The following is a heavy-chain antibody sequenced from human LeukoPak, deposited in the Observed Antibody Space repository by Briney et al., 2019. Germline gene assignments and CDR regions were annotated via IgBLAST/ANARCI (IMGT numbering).Heavy chain of an antibody. CDR2: IYYSGST. Sequence: PSETLSLTYTVSGGSISSYYWSWIRQPPGKGLEWIGYIYYSGSTNYNPSLKSRVTISVDTSKNQFSLKLSSVTAADTAVYYCARTLTGDRLDYWGQGTLVTVSS. CDR1: GGSISSYY. CDR3: ARTLTGDRLDY. J-gene: IGHJ4*02. V-gene: IGHV4-59*01.